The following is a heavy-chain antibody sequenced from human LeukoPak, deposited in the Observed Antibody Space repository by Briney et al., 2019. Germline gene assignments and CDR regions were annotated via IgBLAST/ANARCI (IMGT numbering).Heavy chain of an antibody. CDR3: ARTTPFDY. CDR1: GYTFTGYY. V-gene: IGHV1-2*02. CDR2: IKPNNGDT. D-gene: IGHD1-1*01. Sequence: GASVKVSCKTSGYTFTGYYLHWVQQAPGQGLEWMGWIKPNNGDTNYAQKFQGRVTMTRDTSISTGYMELSRLRSDDTAVYYCARTTPFDYWGQGTLVTVSS. J-gene: IGHJ4*02.